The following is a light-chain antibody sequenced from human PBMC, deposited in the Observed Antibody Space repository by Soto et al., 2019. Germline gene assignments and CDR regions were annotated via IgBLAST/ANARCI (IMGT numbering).Light chain of an antibody. CDR3: TSFTSGSTPYV. CDR1: SSDVGGYNC. Sequence: QSALTQPASVSGSPGQSITISCTGTSSDVGGYNCVSWYQQHPGKAPKLMIYDVSNRPSGVSNRFSGSKSGNTASLTISGLQAEDEADYYCTSFTSGSTPYVFGTGTKLTVL. CDR2: DVS. V-gene: IGLV2-14*01. J-gene: IGLJ1*01.